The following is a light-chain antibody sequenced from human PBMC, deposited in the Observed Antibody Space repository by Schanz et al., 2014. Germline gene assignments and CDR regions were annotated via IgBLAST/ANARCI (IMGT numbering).Light chain of an antibody. J-gene: IGLJ2*01. V-gene: IGLV1-44*01. CDR3: SSYAGSNNFR. CDR2: SNN. Sequence: QSVLTQPPSASGTPGQRVTISCSGSSSNIGSNTVNWYQHLPGTAPKLLIYSNNQRPSGVPDRFSGSKSGTSASLAISGLQSEDEADYYCSSYAGSNNFRFGGGTKVTVL. CDR1: SSNIGSNT.